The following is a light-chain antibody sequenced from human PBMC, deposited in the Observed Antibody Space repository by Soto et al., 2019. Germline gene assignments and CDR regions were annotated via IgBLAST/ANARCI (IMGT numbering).Light chain of an antibody. Sequence: QAVVTQEPSFSVSPGGTVTLTCALTSGSVSASSYPSWCQQTPGQARRTLIYNTNTRSSGVPDRFSGSILGNKAALTITGAQADDESDYYCVLFMGSGISVFGTGTKLTVL. CDR3: VLFMGSGISV. CDR1: SGSVSASSY. CDR2: NTN. J-gene: IGLJ1*01. V-gene: IGLV8-61*01.